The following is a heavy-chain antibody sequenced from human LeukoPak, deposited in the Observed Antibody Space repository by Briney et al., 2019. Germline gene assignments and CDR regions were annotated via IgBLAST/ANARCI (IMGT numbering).Heavy chain of an antibody. Sequence: ASVKVSCKVSGYSLTALAIHWVRHGPGKGLEWMGRFDPDDGARIYSQRFQDRFLMTEDPSSDTAYMDLSGLRSEDTAVYFCASDRTMTTVTSGQSWDDPWGQGTLVTVSP. J-gene: IGHJ5*02. D-gene: IGHD4-17*01. CDR1: GYSLTALA. V-gene: IGHV1-24*01. CDR2: FDPDDGAR. CDR3: ASDRTMTTVTSGQSWDDP.